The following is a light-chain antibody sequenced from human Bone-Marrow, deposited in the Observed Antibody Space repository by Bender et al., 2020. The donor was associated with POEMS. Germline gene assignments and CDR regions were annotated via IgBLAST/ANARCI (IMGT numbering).Light chain of an antibody. CDR2: EVN. CDR1: SSDVGGYDY. J-gene: IGLJ1*01. V-gene: IGLV2-14*01. Sequence: QSALTQPASVSGSPGQSITISCTGSSSDVGGYDYVSWYQQHPGKAPKVLIYEVNKRPSGVSYRFSGSKSGNTSSLTISGLQAEDEADYYCCSYAGTYTLGVFGTGTKVTVL. CDR3: CSYAGTYTLGV.